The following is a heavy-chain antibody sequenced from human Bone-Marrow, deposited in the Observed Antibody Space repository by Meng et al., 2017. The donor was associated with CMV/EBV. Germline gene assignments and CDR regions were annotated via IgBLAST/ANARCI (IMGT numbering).Heavy chain of an antibody. D-gene: IGHD5-18*01. J-gene: IGHJ4*02. V-gene: IGHV3-11*01. Sequence: GGSLRLSCAASGFTFSDYYTSWIRQAPGKGLEWVSYISSSGSTIYYADSVKGRFTISRDNAKNSLYLQMNSLRAEDTAVYYCARVYSYGDYYFDYWGQGTLVTVSS. CDR1: GFTFSDYY. CDR3: ARVYSYGDYYFDY. CDR2: ISSSGSTI.